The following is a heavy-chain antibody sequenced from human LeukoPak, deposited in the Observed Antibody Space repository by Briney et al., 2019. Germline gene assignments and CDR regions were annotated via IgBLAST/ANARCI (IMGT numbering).Heavy chain of an antibody. CDR1: GFIFSTYG. CDR3: ARDSGSAYYGVDF. V-gene: IGHV3-30*03. D-gene: IGHD3-3*01. Sequence: GGSLRLSCAASGFIFSTYGLHWVRRAPGKGLEWVAVIAYDGSHKYYADSVKGRITISRDNSKNTLYLQMNSLRAEDTAVYYCARDSGSAYYGVDFWGQGTLVTVSP. J-gene: IGHJ4*02. CDR2: IAYDGSHK.